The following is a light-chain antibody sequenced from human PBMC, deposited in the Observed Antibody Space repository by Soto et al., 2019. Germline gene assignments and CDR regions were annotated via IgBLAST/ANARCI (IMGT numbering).Light chain of an antibody. Sequence: QSVLTQPRSVSGSPGQSVTISCTGTSIDVGGYNYVSWYQQHPGKAPKLMIYDVSKRPSGVPDRFSGSKSGNTASLTISGLQAEDEADYYCYSSAGISYVFGTGTKVTVL. CDR1: SIDVGGYNY. V-gene: IGLV2-11*01. CDR2: DVS. CDR3: YSSAGISYV. J-gene: IGLJ1*01.